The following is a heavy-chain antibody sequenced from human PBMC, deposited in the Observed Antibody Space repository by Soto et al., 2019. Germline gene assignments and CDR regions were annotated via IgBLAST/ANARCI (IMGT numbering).Heavy chain of an antibody. J-gene: IGHJ6*02. CDR1: GFTFSSYA. CDR3: AKGKLRYFDWLSGMDV. V-gene: IGHV3-23*01. CDR2: ISGSGGST. D-gene: IGHD3-9*01. Sequence: GGSLRISCAASGFTFSSYAMSWVRQAPGKGLEWVSAISGSGGSTYYADSVKGRFTISRDNSKNTLYLQMNSLRAEDTAVYYCAKGKLRYFDWLSGMDVWGQGTTVTVSS.